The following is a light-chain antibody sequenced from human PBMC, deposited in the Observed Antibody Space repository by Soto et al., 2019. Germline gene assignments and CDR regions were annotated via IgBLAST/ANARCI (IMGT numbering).Light chain of an antibody. Sequence: DIQMTQSPSSLSASVGDRVTITCRASQGIRNDLLGWYQQKPGKAPKCLIYVVSSLQSGVPSRCSGSGSGTEFTLTISSLQPEDFATYYCLQHDTYPFTFGQGTKVEIK. CDR2: VVS. J-gene: IGKJ1*01. CDR3: LQHDTYPFT. V-gene: IGKV1-17*01. CDR1: QGIRND.